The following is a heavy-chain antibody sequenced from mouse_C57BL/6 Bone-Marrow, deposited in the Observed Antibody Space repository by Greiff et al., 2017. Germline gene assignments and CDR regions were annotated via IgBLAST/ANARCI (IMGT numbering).Heavy chain of an antibody. V-gene: IGHV3-6*01. CDR3: ARRGDYYFDY. CDR2: ISYDGSN. Sequence: DVQLQESGPGLVKPSQSLSLTCSVTGYSITSGYYWNWIRQFPGNKLEWMGYISYDGSNNYNPTLKNRISITRDTSKNQFFLKFNSVTTEDTATYYCARRGDYYFDYWGQGTTLTVSS. CDR1: GYSITSGYY. J-gene: IGHJ2*01.